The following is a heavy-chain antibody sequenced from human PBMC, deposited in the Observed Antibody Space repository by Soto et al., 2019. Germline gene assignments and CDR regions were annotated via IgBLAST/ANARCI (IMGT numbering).Heavy chain of an antibody. Sequence: GGSLRLSCAASGFTVSSNYMSWVRQAPGKGLEWVSVIYSGGSTYYADSVKGRFTISRDNSKNTLYLQMNSLRAEDTAVYYCARWNRYYYDSSGPRFRWFDPWGQGTLVTVSS. D-gene: IGHD3-22*01. CDR1: GFTVSSNY. J-gene: IGHJ5*02. CDR2: IYSGGST. CDR3: ARWNRYYYDSSGPRFRWFDP. V-gene: IGHV3-66*01.